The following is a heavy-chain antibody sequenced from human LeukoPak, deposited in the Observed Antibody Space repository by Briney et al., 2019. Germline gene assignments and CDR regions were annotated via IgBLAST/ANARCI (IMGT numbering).Heavy chain of an antibody. J-gene: IGHJ3*02. CDR3: AKEISDYYDSNNDAFDI. Sequence: PGGSLRLSCAASGFTFSSYGMHWVRQAPGKGLEWVAFIRYDGRNKYYADSVKGRFTISRDNSKNTLYLQMNSLRAEDTAVYYCAKEISDYYDSNNDAFDIWGQGTMVTVSS. D-gene: IGHD3-22*01. CDR1: GFTFSSYG. V-gene: IGHV3-30*02. CDR2: IRYDGRNK.